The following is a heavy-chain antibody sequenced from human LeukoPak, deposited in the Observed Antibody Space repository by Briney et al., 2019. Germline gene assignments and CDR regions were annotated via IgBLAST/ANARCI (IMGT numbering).Heavy chain of an antibody. CDR2: IKQDESEK. CDR1: GFTFSNYW. Sequence: GGSLRLSCSASGFTFSNYWMSWVRQAPGKGLEWVANIKQDESEKYYVDSVKGRFTISRDNAKSSLYLQMNSLRAEGTAVYYCARALDSSSSRYQAFEEWGQGTLVTVSS. J-gene: IGHJ4*02. V-gene: IGHV3-7*01. CDR3: ARALDSSSSRYQAFEE. D-gene: IGHD2-2*01.